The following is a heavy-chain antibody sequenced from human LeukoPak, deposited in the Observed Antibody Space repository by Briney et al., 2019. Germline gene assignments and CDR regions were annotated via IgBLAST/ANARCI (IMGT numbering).Heavy chain of an antibody. CDR2: LASDESNK. V-gene: IGHV3-74*01. J-gene: IGHJ4*02. D-gene: IGHD3-16*01. CDR1: GLTISDSW. CDR3: ARDAGWGRPDS. Sequence: PGGSLRLSCAASGLTISDSWIHWVRQAPGKGLVRVSRLASDESNKIYADSVKGRFTISGDNAKNTLYLQMNSLRVEDTGIYYCARDAGWGRPDSWGQGALVTVSS.